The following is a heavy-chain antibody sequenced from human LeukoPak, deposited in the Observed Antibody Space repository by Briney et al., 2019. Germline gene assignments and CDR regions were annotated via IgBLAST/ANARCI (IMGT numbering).Heavy chain of an antibody. CDR2: IYYSGST. J-gene: IGHJ4*02. CDR1: GGSISSYY. CDR3: ARVTGYRIEDYFDY. D-gene: IGHD6-13*01. V-gene: IGHV4-59*01. Sequence: SETLSLTCTVSGGSISSYYWSWIRQPPGKGLEWIGYIYYSGSTNYNPSLKSRVTISVETSKNEFSLKLRSVAAADTAVYYCARVTGYRIEDYFDYWGQGTLVTVSS.